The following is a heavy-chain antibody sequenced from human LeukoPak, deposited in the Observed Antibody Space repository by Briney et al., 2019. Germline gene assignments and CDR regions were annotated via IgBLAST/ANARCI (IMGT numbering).Heavy chain of an antibody. CDR1: GGSFSGYY. CDR3: ARGRKGVFDY. V-gene: IGHV4-34*01. CDR2: INHSGST. Sequence: ASETLSLTCAVYGGSFSGYYWSWIRQPPGKGLEWIGEINHSGSTNYNPSLKSRVTISVDTSKNQFSLKLSSVTAADTAVYYCARGRKGVFDYWGQGTLVTVSS. J-gene: IGHJ4*02. D-gene: IGHD3-16*01.